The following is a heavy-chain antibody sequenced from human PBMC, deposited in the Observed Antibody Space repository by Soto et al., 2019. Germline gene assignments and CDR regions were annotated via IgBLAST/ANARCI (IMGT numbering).Heavy chain of an antibody. CDR2: IWYDGSNK. CDR1: GFTFSSYG. J-gene: IGHJ6*02. CDR3: ARVLSSSEVNDYYYGMDV. V-gene: IGHV3-33*01. Sequence: QVQLVESGGGVVQPGRSLRLSCAASGFTFSSYGMHWVRQAPGKGLEWVAVIWYDGSNKYYADSVKGRFTISRDNSKKTLYLQMNSLRTEETAVYYCARVLSSSEVNDYYYGMDVWGQGTTVTVSS. D-gene: IGHD6-13*01.